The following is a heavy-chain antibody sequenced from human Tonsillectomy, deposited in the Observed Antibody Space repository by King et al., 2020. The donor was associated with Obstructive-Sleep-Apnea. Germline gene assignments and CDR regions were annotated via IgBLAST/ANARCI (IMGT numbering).Heavy chain of an antibody. CDR3: VRVQGDCSSTTWGGVDY. D-gene: IGHD2-2*01. CDR1: GYTFTSHD. V-gene: IGHV1-8*01. J-gene: IGHJ4*02. Sequence: VQLVESGAEVKRPGASVKVSCKASGYTFTSHDINWVRQATGQGLEWMGWMNPNNGKAGYAQKFQGRVAMTRDTSISTAYMELSSLRSGDTAVYYCVRVQGDCSSTTWGGVDYWGQGTLVAVSS. CDR2: MNPNNGKA.